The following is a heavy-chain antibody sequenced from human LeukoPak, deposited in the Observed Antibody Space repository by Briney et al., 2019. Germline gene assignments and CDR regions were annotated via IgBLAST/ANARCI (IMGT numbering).Heavy chain of an antibody. CDR3: ARTFDGDSLIDY. V-gene: IGHV5-51*01. J-gene: IGHJ4*02. CDR1: GYSFISYW. CDR2: IYPGDSNT. Sequence: GESLKISCKGSGYSFISYWIGWVRQMPGKGLEWMGIIYPGDSNTRYSPSFRGQVTISADKSISTAYLQWSSLKASDTAMYYYARTFDGDSLIDYWGQGTLVTVSS. D-gene: IGHD4-17*01.